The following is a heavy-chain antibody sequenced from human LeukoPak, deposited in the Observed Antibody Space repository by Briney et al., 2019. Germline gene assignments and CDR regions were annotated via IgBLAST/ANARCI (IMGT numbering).Heavy chain of an antibody. CDR3: ARVRTRYFDY. CDR1: GFTFSSYA. J-gene: IGHJ4*02. V-gene: IGHV3-66*01. Sequence: GRSLRLSCAASGFTFSSYAMHWVRQAPGKGLEWVSVIYSGGSTYYADSVKGRFTISRDNSKNTLYLQMNSLRAEDTAVYYCARVRTRYFDYWGQGTLVTVSS. CDR2: IYSGGST.